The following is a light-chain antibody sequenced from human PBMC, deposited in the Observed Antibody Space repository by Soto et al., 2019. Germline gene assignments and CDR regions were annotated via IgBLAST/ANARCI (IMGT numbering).Light chain of an antibody. CDR1: QSVGSN. J-gene: IGKJ1*01. Sequence: EIVMTQSPATLSVSPGERVILSCRASQSVGSNLAWYQQKPGQAHRLLLYGASTRATGIPARFSGSGSGTEFTLTISELESEDFAFYYCQHYNSYSEAFGQGNKVEL. V-gene: IGKV3-15*01. CDR2: GAS. CDR3: QHYNSYSEA.